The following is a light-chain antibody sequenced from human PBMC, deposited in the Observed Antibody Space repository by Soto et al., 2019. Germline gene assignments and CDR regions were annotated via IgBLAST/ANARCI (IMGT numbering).Light chain of an antibody. CDR1: QSISSY. CDR2: AAS. J-gene: IGKJ3*01. Sequence: DIQMTQSPSSLSASVGDRVTITCRASQSISSYLNWYQQKPWKATKLMIYAASILQSGVPSRFSGSGSGTDFTLSISSLQPEDFATYYCQQRSSTPFTFGPGTKVDIK. CDR3: QQRSSTPFT. V-gene: IGKV1-39*01.